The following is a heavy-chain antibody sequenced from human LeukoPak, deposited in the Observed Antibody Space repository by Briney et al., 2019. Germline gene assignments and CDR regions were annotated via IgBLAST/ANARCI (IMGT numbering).Heavy chain of an antibody. Sequence: SETLSLTCTVSGGSISSYYWSWIRQPPGKGLEWIGYIYYSGSTNYNPSLKSRVTISVDTSKNQFSLKLSSVTAADTAVYYCARVVGYNDFDYWGQGTLVTVSS. CDR3: ARVVGYNDFDY. V-gene: IGHV4-59*01. D-gene: IGHD5-24*01. CDR2: IYYSGST. CDR1: GGSISSYY. J-gene: IGHJ4*02.